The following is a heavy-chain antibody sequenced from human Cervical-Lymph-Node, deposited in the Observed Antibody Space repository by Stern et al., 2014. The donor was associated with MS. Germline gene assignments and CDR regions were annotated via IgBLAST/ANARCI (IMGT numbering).Heavy chain of an antibody. Sequence: QVQLGQSEPEAKKPGASVKVSCKASGYTFDSYGITWVRQAPGQGLEWMAWISAYTGKTSYGQRFQGRVTLTADAITGAAFMELRSLGSDDTAVYYCARSRYYDSSGYIDLWGQGTLVTV. CDR1: GYTFDSYG. D-gene: IGHD3-22*01. J-gene: IGHJ4*02. V-gene: IGHV1-18*01. CDR3: ARSRYYDSSGYIDL. CDR2: ISAYTGKT.